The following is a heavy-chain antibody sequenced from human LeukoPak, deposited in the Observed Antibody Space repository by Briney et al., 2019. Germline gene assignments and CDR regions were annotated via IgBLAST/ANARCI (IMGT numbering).Heavy chain of an antibody. D-gene: IGHD6-6*01. J-gene: IGHJ4*02. CDR3: AREGYSSSSGRDY. CDR2: IYHSGST. CDR1: GGSISSGGYY. Sequence: KPSQTLSLTCTVSGGSISSGGYYWSWIRQPPGKGLEWIGYIYHSGSTYYNPSLKSRVTISVDTSKNQFSLKLSSVTAADTAVYYCAREGYSSSSGRDYWGQGTLVTVSS. V-gene: IGHV4-30-2*05.